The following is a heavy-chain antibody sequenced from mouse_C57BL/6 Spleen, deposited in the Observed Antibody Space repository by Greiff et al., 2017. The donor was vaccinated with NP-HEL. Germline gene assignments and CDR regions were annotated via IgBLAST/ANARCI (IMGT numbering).Heavy chain of an antibody. CDR3: ARRGQSRLNYAMDY. D-gene: IGHD3-2*02. CDR2: ILPGSGST. CDR1: GYTFTGYW. J-gene: IGHJ4*01. Sequence: QVQLQQSGAELMKPGASVKLSCKATGYTFTGYWIEWVKQRPGHGLEWIGEILPGSGSTNYNEKFKGKATFTADTSSNTAYMQRSSLTTEDSAIDYGARRGQSRLNYAMDYWGQGTSVTVSA. V-gene: IGHV1-9*01.